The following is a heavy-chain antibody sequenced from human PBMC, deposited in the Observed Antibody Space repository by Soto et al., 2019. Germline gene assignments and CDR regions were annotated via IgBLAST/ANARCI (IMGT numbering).Heavy chain of an antibody. CDR3: ARERVTYYYDSSGQDY. J-gene: IGHJ4*02. Sequence: QVQLVGSGGGVVQPGRSLRLSCAASGFTFSSYGMHWVRQAPGKGLEWVAVIWYDGSNKYYADSVKGRFTISRDNSKNTLYLQMNSLRAEDTAVYYCARERVTYYYDSSGQDYWGQGTLVTVSS. CDR1: GFTFSSYG. CDR2: IWYDGSNK. V-gene: IGHV3-33*01. D-gene: IGHD3-22*01.